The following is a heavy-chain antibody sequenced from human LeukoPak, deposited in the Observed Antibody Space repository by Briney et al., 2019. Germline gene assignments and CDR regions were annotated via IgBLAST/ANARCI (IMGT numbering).Heavy chain of an antibody. Sequence: PGGSLRLSCVASGFVFDKFAMHWVRQAPGRGLEWVAEIWFDGSEKFYADSVKGRFSVSRDNSNNTLFLQMDSLRAEDTAVYYCARAGQQFVSVGVDYWGQGTLVAVSS. CDR2: IWFDGSEK. D-gene: IGHD6-6*01. J-gene: IGHJ4*02. CDR1: GFVFDKFA. CDR3: ARAGQQFVSVGVDY. V-gene: IGHV3-33*01.